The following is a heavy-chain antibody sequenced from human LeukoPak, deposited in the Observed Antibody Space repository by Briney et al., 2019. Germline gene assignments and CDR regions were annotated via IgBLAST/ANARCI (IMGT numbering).Heavy chain of an antibody. CDR1: GYSMTRRSG. V-gene: IGHV4-28*01. D-gene: IGHD3-10*01. CDR3: ARKENVYYFFDY. J-gene: IGHJ4*02. Sequence: SDTLSLTCGVSGYSMTRRSGWGWIGPPPGKGVGGIGNIYQRGTTYYNPSLHSRVTMSVDPSKNQFSLNLSSVTAVDTAVYYCARKENVYYFFDYWGQGTLVTVSS. CDR2: IYQRGTT.